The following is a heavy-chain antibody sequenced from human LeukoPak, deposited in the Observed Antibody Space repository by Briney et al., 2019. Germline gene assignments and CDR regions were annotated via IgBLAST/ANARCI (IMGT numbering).Heavy chain of an antibody. V-gene: IGHV4-34*01. Sequence: NSSETLSLTCAVYGGSFSGYYWSWIRQPPAKGLEWIGEINHSGSTNYNPSLKSRVTISVDTSKNQFSLKLSSVTAADTAVYYCARVRAGWFDPWGQGTLVTVSS. J-gene: IGHJ5*02. CDR1: GGSFSGYY. CDR2: INHSGST. CDR3: ARVRAGWFDP.